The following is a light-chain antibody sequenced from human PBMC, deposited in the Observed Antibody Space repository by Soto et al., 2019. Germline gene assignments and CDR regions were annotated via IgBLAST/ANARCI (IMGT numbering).Light chain of an antibody. V-gene: IGLV2-14*01. J-gene: IGLJ1*01. Sequence: QSALTQPASVSGSPGQSITISCTGTSSDIGGYNSVSWYQQHPRKAPKLMIYEVTNRPSGISNRFSGSKSGNTAPLTISGLQAEDEADYYCSSYTRGNTYVFGTGTKVTVL. CDR3: SSYTRGNTYV. CDR2: EVT. CDR1: SSDIGGYNS.